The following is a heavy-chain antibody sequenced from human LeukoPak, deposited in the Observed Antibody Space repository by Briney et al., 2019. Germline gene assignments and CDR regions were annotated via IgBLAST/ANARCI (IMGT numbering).Heavy chain of an antibody. Sequence: GGSLRLSCAASGVTFSSYGVHWVRQAPGKGLEWVAVISYDGSNKYYADSVKGRFTISRDNSKNTLYLQMNSLRAEDTAVYYCAKVVYCSGGSCYSGADYWGQGTLVTASS. J-gene: IGHJ4*02. CDR3: AKVVYCSGGSCYSGADY. CDR2: ISYDGSNK. V-gene: IGHV3-30*18. D-gene: IGHD2-15*01. CDR1: GVTFSSYG.